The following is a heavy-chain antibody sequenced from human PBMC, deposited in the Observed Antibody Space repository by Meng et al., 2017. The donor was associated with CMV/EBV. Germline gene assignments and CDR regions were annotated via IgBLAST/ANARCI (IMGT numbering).Heavy chain of an antibody. CDR1: GFTFSSYS. V-gene: IGHV3-21*01. D-gene: IGHD2-15*01. CDR2: ISSSSSYI. CDR3: ARPSYCSGGSCYSPFDY. J-gene: IGHJ4*02. Sequence: GESLMISCAASGFTFSSYSMNWVRQAPGKGLEWVSSISSSSSYIYYADSVKGRFTISRDNAKNSLYLQMNSLRAEDTAVYYCARPSYCSGGSCYSPFDYWGQGTLVTVSS.